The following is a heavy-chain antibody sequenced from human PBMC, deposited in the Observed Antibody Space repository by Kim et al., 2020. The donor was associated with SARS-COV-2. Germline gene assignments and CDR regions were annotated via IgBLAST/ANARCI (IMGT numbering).Heavy chain of an antibody. V-gene: IGHV3-7*01. CDR2: IKQDGSEK. CDR3: ARILRFLEWVSELYALDY. J-gene: IGHJ4*02. D-gene: IGHD3-3*01. CDR1: GFTFSSYW. Sequence: GGSLRLSCAASGFTFSSYWMSWVRQAPGKGLEWVANIKQDGSEKYYVDSVKGRFTISRDNAKNSLYLQMNSLRAEDTAVYYCARILRFLEWVSELYALDYWGQGTLVTVSS.